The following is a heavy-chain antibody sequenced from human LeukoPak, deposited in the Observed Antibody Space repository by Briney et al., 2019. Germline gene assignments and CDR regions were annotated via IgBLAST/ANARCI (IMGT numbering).Heavy chain of an antibody. CDR3: ARGLAAGTLFDY. CDR2: INHSGST. CDR1: GGCFSGYY. J-gene: IGHJ4*02. V-gene: IGHV4-34*01. D-gene: IGHD6-13*01. Sequence: SETLSLTCAVYGGCFSGYYWSWIRQPPGKGLEWIGEINHSGSTNYNPSLKSRVTISVDTSKNQFSLKLSSVTAADTAVYYCARGLAAGTLFDYWGQGTLVTVSS.